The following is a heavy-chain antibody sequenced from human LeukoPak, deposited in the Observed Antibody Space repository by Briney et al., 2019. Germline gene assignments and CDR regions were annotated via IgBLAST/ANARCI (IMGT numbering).Heavy chain of an antibody. J-gene: IGHJ4*02. V-gene: IGHV3-23*01. CDR1: GFTFSNYA. CDR3: AKGATLNGGYDLDY. CDR2: ISISGGST. D-gene: IGHD5-12*01. Sequence: PGGSLRLSCAASGFTFSNYAMNWVRQAPGKGLEWVSTISISGGSTYYADFVKGRFTISRDNSKNTLYLQMNSLRAEDTAVYYCAKGATLNGGYDLDYWGQGTLVTVSS.